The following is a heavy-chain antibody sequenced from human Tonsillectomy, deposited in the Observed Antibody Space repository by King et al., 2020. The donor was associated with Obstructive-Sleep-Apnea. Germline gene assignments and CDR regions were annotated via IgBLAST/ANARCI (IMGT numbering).Heavy chain of an antibody. CDR3: VRIVAGRPGFSFDY. Sequence: VQLVESGGGLVEPGESLRISCAASAFTFVRYWMSWVRQAPGKGLEWVANINEDGSEKHYMDSVEGRFTISRDNVKSSLYLEMNNLRPEDTAVYYCVRIVAGRPGFSFDYWGQGTRVIASS. CDR1: AFTFVRYW. CDR2: INEDGSEK. J-gene: IGHJ4*02. V-gene: IGHV3-7*03. D-gene: IGHD6-6*01.